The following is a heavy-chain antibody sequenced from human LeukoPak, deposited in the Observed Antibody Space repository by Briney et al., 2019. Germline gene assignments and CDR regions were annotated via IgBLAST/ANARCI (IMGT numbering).Heavy chain of an antibody. V-gene: IGHV3-48*03. CDR1: GFTFSSYE. CDR2: INSSGSTI. Sequence: PGGSLRLSCAASGFTFSSYEMNWVRQAPGKGLEWVSYINSSGSTIYYADSVKGRFTISRDNAKKTLYLQMNSLRAEDTAVYYCARDLGGYSYGWHWYFDLWGRGTLVTVSS. J-gene: IGHJ2*01. CDR3: ARDLGGYSYGWHWYFDL. D-gene: IGHD5-18*01.